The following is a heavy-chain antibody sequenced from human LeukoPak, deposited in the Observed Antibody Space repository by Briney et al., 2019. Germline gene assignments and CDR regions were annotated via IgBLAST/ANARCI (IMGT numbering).Heavy chain of an antibody. CDR3: ATNYYDSSGHFCDC. Sequence: NPGGSLRLSCAASGFTFSSYSMNWVRQAPGKGLEWVSSISSSSSYIYYADSVKGRFTISRDNAKNSLYLHMSSLRVEDTAVYYCATNYYDSSGHFCDCWGQGTLVTVSS. V-gene: IGHV3-21*01. J-gene: IGHJ4*02. D-gene: IGHD3-22*01. CDR2: ISSSSSYI. CDR1: GFTFSSYS.